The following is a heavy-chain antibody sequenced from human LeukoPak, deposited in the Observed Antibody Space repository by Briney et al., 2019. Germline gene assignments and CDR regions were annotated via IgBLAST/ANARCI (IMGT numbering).Heavy chain of an antibody. Sequence: SGGSLRLSCAASRFTFTHAWMTWVRQAPGKGLEWVGRIKSKADGETTDYAAPVEGRFFMSRDDSKATLYLQMNYLETEDTAVYYCTTDLGITMIRGVIVSWGQGTLVTVSS. CDR3: TTDLGITMIRGVIVS. CDR1: RFTFTHAW. D-gene: IGHD3-10*01. J-gene: IGHJ4*02. CDR2: IKSKADGETT. V-gene: IGHV3-15*01.